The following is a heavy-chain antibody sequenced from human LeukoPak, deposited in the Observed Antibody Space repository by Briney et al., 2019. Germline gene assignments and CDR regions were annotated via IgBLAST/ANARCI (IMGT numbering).Heavy chain of an antibody. CDR1: GGSISSGDYY. V-gene: IGHV4-30-4*01. Sequence: SQTLSLTCTVSGGSISSGDYYWSWIRQPPGKGLEWIGYIYYSGSTYYNPSLKSRVTISVDTSKNQFSLKLSPVTAADTAVYYCARDTHYYDSSGADYWGQGTLVTVSS. D-gene: IGHD3-22*01. CDR3: ARDTHYYDSSGADY. J-gene: IGHJ4*02. CDR2: IYYSGST.